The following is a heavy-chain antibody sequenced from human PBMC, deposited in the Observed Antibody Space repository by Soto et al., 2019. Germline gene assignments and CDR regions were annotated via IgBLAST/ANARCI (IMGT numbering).Heavy chain of an antibody. Sequence: PGGSLRLSCAASGFTFRSYWMTWVRQPPGKGLEWVANIQQDGTEKNYVDSVKGRFTISRDNAKNSLYLQMNSLRPEDTAVYYCAKDSSRYLIRGIAATHSFDSWGQGTLVTVSS. CDR3: AKDSSRYLIRGIAATHSFDS. V-gene: IGHV3-7*01. J-gene: IGHJ4*02. CDR2: IQQDGTEK. D-gene: IGHD3-16*01. CDR1: GFTFRSYW.